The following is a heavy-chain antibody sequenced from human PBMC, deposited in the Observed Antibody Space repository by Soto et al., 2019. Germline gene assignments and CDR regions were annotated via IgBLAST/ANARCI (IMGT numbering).Heavy chain of an antibody. CDR2: IDPSGGST. CDR3: ARDEGDYYDCSFSPRPDKTGFEC. D-gene: IGHD3-22*01. J-gene: IGHJ4*02. CDR1: GYSFISYY. V-gene: IGHV1-46*01. Sequence: QVQLVQSGAEVKKPGASVKVSCKASGYSFISYYLHWVRQAPGQGLEWMGIIDPSGGSTNYAQKFQGRITMTMDTSTSTVYVELSSLRSEDTAVYHCARDEGDYYDCSFSPRPDKTGFECWGQGTLVTVSS.